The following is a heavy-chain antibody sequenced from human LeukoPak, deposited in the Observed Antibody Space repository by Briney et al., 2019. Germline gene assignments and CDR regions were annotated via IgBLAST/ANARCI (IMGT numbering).Heavy chain of an antibody. CDR3: AKVTNVVTDAFDI. V-gene: IGHV3-30*02. Sequence: GGSLRLSCAASGFTFSGYGMHWVRQAPGKGLEWVAFIRYDGSNKYYADSVKGRFTISRDNSKNTLYLQMNSLRAEDTAVYYCAKVTNVVTDAFDIWGQGTMVTVSS. CDR1: GFTFSGYG. J-gene: IGHJ3*02. CDR2: IRYDGSNK. D-gene: IGHD2-15*01.